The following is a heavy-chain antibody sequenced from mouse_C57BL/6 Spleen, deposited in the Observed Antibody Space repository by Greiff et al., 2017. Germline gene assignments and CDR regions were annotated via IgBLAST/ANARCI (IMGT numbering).Heavy chain of an antibody. V-gene: IGHV5-17*01. CDR1: GFTFSDYG. D-gene: IGHD1-1*01. CDR2: ISSGSSTI. CDR3: ERVVLDPNWYFDV. J-gene: IGHJ1*03. Sequence: EVKVVESGGGLAKPGGSLKLSCAASGFTFSDYGMHWVRQAPEKGLEWVAYISSGSSTIYYADTVKGRFTISRDNAKNTLFLQMTSLRSEDTAMYYCERVVLDPNWYFDVWGTGTTVTVSS.